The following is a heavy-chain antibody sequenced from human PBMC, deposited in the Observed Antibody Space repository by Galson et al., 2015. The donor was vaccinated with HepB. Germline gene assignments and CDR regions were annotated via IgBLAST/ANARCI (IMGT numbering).Heavy chain of an antibody. D-gene: IGHD3-22*01. CDR2: INTDGSSA. CDR3: ISGYWGAPNY. Sequence: SLRLSCAASGFTFSNSWMHWVRQTPGKGLVWVSRINTDGSSATYADSVKGRFTISRDNAKNTLYLQMNSPRAEDTAVYYCISGYWGAPNYWGQGTLVTVSS. V-gene: IGHV3-74*01. CDR1: GFTFSNSW. J-gene: IGHJ4*02.